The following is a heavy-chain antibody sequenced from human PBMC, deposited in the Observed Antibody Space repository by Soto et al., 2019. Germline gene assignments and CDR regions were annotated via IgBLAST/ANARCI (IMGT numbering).Heavy chain of an antibody. CDR1: GFSLSTTGEG. V-gene: IGHV2-5*01. J-gene: IGHJ4*02. CDR3: AQVDDVAALFAY. CDR2: IYSNDDK. D-gene: IGHD6-6*01. Sequence: QITLKESGPTLVKPTQTLTLTCTFSGFSLSTTGEGVGWIRQPPGKALEWLAVIYSNDDKSYSPSLKSRLTISKDTSKKQVVLTMMNMAPVDTGTYYCAQVDDVAALFAYLGQGTLVTVSS.